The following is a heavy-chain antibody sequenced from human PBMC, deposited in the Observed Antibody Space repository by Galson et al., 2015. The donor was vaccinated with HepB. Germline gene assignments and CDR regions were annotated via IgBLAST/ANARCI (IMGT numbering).Heavy chain of an antibody. CDR1: GFTFSSYA. V-gene: IGHV3-30*04. D-gene: IGHD5-18*01. Sequence: SLRLSCAASGFTFSSYAMHWVRQAPGKGLEWVAVISYDGSNKYYADSVKGRFTISRDNSKNTLYLQMNSLRAEDTAVYYCARVGRGYSYGFDYWGQGTLVTVSS. CDR3: ARVGRGYSYGFDY. J-gene: IGHJ4*02. CDR2: ISYDGSNK.